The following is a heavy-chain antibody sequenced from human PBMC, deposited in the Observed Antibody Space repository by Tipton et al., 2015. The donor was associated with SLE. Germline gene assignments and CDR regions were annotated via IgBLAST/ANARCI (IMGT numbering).Heavy chain of an antibody. J-gene: IGHJ6*02. Sequence: LRLSCTVSGGSISSYYWSWIRQPAGKGLEWIGRIYTSGSTNYNPSLKSRVTMSVDTSKNQFSLKLSSVTAADTAVYYCARDEGYDIDYGRDVWGQGTTVTVFS. CDR3: ARDEGYDIDYGRDV. D-gene: IGHD3-9*01. CDR2: IYTSGST. V-gene: IGHV4-4*07. CDR1: GGSISSYY.